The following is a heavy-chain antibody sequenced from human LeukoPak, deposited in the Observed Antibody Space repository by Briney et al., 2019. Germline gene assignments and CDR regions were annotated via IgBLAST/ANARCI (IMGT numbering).Heavy chain of an antibody. CDR1: GFTVSSNY. V-gene: IGHV3-23*01. Sequence: PGGSLRLSCAASGFTVSSNYMSWVRQAPGKGLEWVSAISGSGGSTYYADSVKGRFTISRDNSKNTLYLQMNSLRAEDTAVYYCAKDPFPIWFGESPFDYWGQGTLVTVSS. CDR2: ISGSGGST. J-gene: IGHJ4*02. D-gene: IGHD3-10*01. CDR3: AKDPFPIWFGESPFDY.